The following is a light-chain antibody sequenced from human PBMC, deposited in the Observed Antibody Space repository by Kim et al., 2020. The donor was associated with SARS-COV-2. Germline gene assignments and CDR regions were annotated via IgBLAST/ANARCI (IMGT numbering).Light chain of an antibody. CDR1: PGVTSQQ. V-gene: IGKV3-20*01. J-gene: IGKJ1*01. CDR3: QQYGSSPGT. CDR2: GAS. Sequence: SPGERASFSCRASPGVTSQQLAWDQQRRGQAPRLLIHGASTRASGNPDRFRGSGSGTDFTLTISRVEPEDFAVYYCQQYGSSPGTFGQGTKVDIK.